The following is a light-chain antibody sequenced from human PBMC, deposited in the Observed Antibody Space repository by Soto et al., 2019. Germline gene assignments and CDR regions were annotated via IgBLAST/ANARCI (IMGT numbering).Light chain of an antibody. Sequence: QSALTQPASVSGSPGQSIAISCTGTSSDVGSYDRVYWYQQHPGKAPTLMIYEVNKRPSGVSNRFSGSKSGNTASLTISGLQAEDEADYYCCSSVGGPNWVFGGGTKLTVL. CDR2: EVN. V-gene: IGLV2-23*02. CDR3: CSSVGGPNWV. J-gene: IGLJ3*02. CDR1: SSDVGSYDR.